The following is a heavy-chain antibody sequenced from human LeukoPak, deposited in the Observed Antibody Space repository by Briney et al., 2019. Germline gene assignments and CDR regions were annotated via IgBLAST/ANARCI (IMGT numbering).Heavy chain of an antibody. CDR1: GGSISSYY. V-gene: IGHV4-59*01. D-gene: IGHD2/OR15-2a*01. CDR3: AREVVGEDYLYYYYGMDV. CDR2: IYYSGST. J-gene: IGHJ6*02. Sequence: SETLSLTCTVSGGSISSYYWSWIRQPPGKGLEWIGYIYYSGSTNYNPSLKSRVTISVDTSKNQFSLKLSSVTAADTAVYYCAREVVGEDYLYYYYGMDVWGQGTLVTVSS.